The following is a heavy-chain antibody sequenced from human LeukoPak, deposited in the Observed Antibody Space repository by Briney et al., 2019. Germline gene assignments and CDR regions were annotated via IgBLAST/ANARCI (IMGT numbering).Heavy chain of an antibody. CDR3: SGSRPGYSGHQGYYYYYMDV. V-gene: IGHV1-69*06. J-gene: IGHJ6*03. D-gene: IGHD5-12*01. Sequence: ASVKVSCKASGGTFSSYAITWVRQAPGQGLEWMGGIIPIFGTTNYAQKFQGRVTITADKSTSTAYMDLSSLRSEDTAVYYCSGSRPGYSGHQGYYYYYMDVWGKGTTVTVSS. CDR1: GGTFSSYA. CDR2: IIPIFGTT.